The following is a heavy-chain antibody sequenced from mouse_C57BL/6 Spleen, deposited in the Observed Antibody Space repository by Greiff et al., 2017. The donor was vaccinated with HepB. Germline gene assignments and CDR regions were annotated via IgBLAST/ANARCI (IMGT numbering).Heavy chain of an antibody. D-gene: IGHD4-1*01. CDR3: AITGFDY. CDR1: GFTFSDYG. V-gene: IGHV5-17*01. Sequence: EVKVEESGGGLVKPGGSLKLSCAASGFTFSDYGMHWVRQAPEKGLEWVAYISSGSSTIYYADTVKGRFTISRDNAKNTLFLQMTSLRSEDTAMYYCAITGFDYWGQGTTLTVSS. CDR2: ISSGSSTI. J-gene: IGHJ2*01.